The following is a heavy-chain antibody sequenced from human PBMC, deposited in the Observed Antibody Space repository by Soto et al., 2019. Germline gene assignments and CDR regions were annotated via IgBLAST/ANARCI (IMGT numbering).Heavy chain of an antibody. CDR3: AAGGGLPRYY. V-gene: IGHV4-30-2*01. CDR1: GGSISRGGYS. Sequence: QLQLQESGSGLVKPSQTLSLTCAVSGGSISRGGYSWSWIRQPPGKGLEWIGYIYHSGSTYYNPSLKSRVTISVDRPKNQFSLRLSSVTAADTAVYYCAAGGGLPRYYWGQGTLVTVSS. D-gene: IGHD5-12*01. J-gene: IGHJ4*02. CDR2: IYHSGST.